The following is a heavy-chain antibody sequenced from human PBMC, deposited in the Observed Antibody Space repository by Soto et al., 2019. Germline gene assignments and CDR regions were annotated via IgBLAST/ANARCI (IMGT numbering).Heavy chain of an antibody. V-gene: IGHV1-2*04. D-gene: IGHD1-26*01. CDR1: GDSFTGYY. J-gene: IGHJ5*02. CDR2: ISLNSGST. Sequence: ESSVQVSCKASGDSFTGYYIHWVRQAPGQGLEWMGWISLNSGSTNFAEKFRGWATVTRDTSTSTAYLELTSLTSNDTAIYYCARSIGSYSKWFDTWGQGTLVTVSS. CDR3: ARSIGSYSKWFDT.